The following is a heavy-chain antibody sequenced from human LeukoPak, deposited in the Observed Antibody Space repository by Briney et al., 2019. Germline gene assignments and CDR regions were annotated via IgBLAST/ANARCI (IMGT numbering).Heavy chain of an antibody. Sequence: GGSLRLSCAASGFTFSSYAMSWVRQAPGKGLEWVSAISGSGGSTYYADSVKGRFTISRDNSKNTLYLQMNSLRAEDTAVYCCAKTVVPDSPVPGVSYWGQGTLVTVSS. D-gene: IGHD2-2*01. CDR2: ISGSGGST. CDR1: GFTFSSYA. V-gene: IGHV3-23*01. J-gene: IGHJ4*02. CDR3: AKTVVPDSPVPGVSY.